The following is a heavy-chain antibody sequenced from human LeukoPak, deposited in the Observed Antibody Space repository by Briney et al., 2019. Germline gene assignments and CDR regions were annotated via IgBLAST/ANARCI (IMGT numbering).Heavy chain of an antibody. J-gene: IGHJ4*02. V-gene: IGHV3-7*01. Sequence: PGGSLRLSCVASGFSVSNYWMSWVRQAPGKGLEWVANIKQDGSEKYYVDSVKGRFTISRDTAKNSLYLQMDSLRAEDTAVYYCARDSDPRFDYWGQGTLVTVSS. CDR1: GFSVSNYW. CDR3: ARDSDPRFDY. CDR2: IKQDGSEK.